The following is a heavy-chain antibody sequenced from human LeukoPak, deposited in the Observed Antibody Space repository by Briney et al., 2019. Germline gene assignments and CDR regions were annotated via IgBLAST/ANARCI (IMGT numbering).Heavy chain of an antibody. CDR3: ARVPVSCAFDI. CDR2: INPNSGGT. J-gene: IGHJ3*02. Sequence: ASVKVSCKAPGYTFTGYYIHWVRQAPGQGLEWMGWINPNSGGTNYAQKFQGRVTMTRDTSITTAYMQLSRLRSDDTAVYYCARVPVSCAFDIWGQGTMVTVSS. CDR1: GYTFTGYY. V-gene: IGHV1-2*02.